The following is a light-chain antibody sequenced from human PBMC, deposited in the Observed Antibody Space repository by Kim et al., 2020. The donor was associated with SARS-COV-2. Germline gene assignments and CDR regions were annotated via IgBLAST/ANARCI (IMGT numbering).Light chain of an antibody. CDR1: QAIIDY. J-gene: IGKJ3*01. CDR2: AAS. CDR3: QQYKTYPFT. Sequence: ASVGASITIPCRAGQAIIDYLAWFQQKPGRAPKSLIHAASSLQSGVPSRFSGSGSGTDFSLTIHNVQPEDFATYYCQQYKTYPFTFGPGTKVDIK. V-gene: IGKV1-16*01.